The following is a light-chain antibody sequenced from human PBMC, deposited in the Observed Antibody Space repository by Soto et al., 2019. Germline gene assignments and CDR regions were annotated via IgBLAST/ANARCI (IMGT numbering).Light chain of an antibody. CDR1: QSVLCSSNNKNY. CDR3: QQYYSTPLT. Sequence: DIVMTQSPDSLAVSLGGRATINCKSSQSVLCSSNNKNYLAWYQQKPGQPPKLLIYWASTRESGVPDRFSGSGSGTDFTLTISSLQAEDVAVYYCQQYYSTPLTFGGGTKVDI. V-gene: IGKV4-1*01. CDR2: WAS. J-gene: IGKJ4*01.